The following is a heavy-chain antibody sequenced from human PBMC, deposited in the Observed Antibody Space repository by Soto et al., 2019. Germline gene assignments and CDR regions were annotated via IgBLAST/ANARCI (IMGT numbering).Heavy chain of an antibody. Sequence: PSETLSLTCAVYGGSFSGYYWSWIRQPPGKGLEWIGEINHSGSTNYNPSLKRRVTISLDTSKNQFSLKLSSVTAADTAVYYCASNNYQLLHNRGWFDPWGQGTLVTVSS. J-gene: IGHJ5*01. CDR3: ASNNYQLLHNRGWFDP. D-gene: IGHD2-2*01. CDR2: INHSGST. V-gene: IGHV4-34*01. CDR1: GGSFSGYY.